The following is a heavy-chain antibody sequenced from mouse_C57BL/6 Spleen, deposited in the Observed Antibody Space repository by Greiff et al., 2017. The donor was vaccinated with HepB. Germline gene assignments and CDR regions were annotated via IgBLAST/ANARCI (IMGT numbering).Heavy chain of an antibody. CDR3: TRLGGLRPPFDY. V-gene: IGHV1-15*01. Sequence: QVHVKQSGAELVRPGASVTLSCKASGYTFTDYEMHWVKQTPVHGLEWIGAIDPETGGTAYNQKFKGKAILTADKSSSTAYMELRSLTSEDSAVYYCTRLGGLRPPFDYWGQGTTLTVSS. CDR2: IDPETGGT. D-gene: IGHD2-2*01. J-gene: IGHJ2*01. CDR1: GYTFTDYE.